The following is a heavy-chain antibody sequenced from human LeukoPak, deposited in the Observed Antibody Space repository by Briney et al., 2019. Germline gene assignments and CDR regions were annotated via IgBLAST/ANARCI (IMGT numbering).Heavy chain of an antibody. CDR2: ISYDGSDK. Sequence: PGRSLRLSCAASGFTFSSFGMHWVRQAPGKWLEWVAVISYDGSDKYYADSVKGRFTISRDNSKNTLYLQMNSLRAEDTAVYYCAKDRTHCSGGSCYGMDVWGQGTTVTVSS. V-gene: IGHV3-30*18. D-gene: IGHD2-15*01. CDR1: GFTFSSFG. J-gene: IGHJ6*02. CDR3: AKDRTHCSGGSCYGMDV.